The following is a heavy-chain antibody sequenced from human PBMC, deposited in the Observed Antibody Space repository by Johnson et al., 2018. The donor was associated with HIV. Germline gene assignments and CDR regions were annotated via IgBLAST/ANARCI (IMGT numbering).Heavy chain of an antibody. Sequence: PGRGMEWLAVIIFDGVYKHHAESVRGRFTISRDNSKATLYLQMNSLRVEDTAVYYCAREDLLTLTTTGAFDVLGHGTMVTVSS. CDR3: AREDLLTLTTTGAFDV. V-gene: IGHV3-30-3*01. D-gene: IGHD1-26*01. CDR2: IIFDGVYK. J-gene: IGHJ3*01.